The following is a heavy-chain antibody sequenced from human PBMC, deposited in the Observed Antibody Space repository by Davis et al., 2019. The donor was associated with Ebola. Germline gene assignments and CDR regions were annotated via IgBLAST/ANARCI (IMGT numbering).Heavy chain of an antibody. CDR2: TYYTSKWHN. Sequence: HSQTLSLTCAISVDSVFGKNGAWNWIRQSPSRGLEWLGRTYYTSKWHNDYGESVKSRITINADTSKNELSLHLNSGTPEDTAVYYCARGWLRSAFDQWGQGTLVTVSS. V-gene: IGHV6-1*01. CDR1: VDSVFGKNGA. D-gene: IGHD5-12*01. CDR3: ARGWLRSAFDQ. J-gene: IGHJ4*02.